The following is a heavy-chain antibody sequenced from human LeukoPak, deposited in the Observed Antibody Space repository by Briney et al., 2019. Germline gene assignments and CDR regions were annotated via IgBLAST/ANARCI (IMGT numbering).Heavy chain of an antibody. J-gene: IGHJ4*02. Sequence: GGSLRLSCAASGFTFSTFAMIWVRQPPGKGLEWVSSIFPSGGEIHYADSVRGRFTISRDNSKSILSLQMNSLRAEDTAIYYCATYRQVLLPFESWGRGTLVTVSS. CDR1: GFTFSTFA. CDR2: IFPSGGEI. V-gene: IGHV3-23*01. D-gene: IGHD5-18*01. CDR3: ATYRQVLLPFES.